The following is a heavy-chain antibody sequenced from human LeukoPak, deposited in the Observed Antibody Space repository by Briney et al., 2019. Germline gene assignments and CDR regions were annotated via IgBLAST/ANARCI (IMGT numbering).Heavy chain of an antibody. CDR2: IYHSGST. Sequence: SETLSLTCTVSGYSISSGYYWGWIRQPPGKWLEWIGSIYHSGSTYYNPSLKSRVTISVDTSKDQFSLKLSSVTAADTAVYYCAGALGGSPRDYWGQGTLVTVSS. J-gene: IGHJ4*02. CDR1: GYSISSGYY. D-gene: IGHD1-26*01. CDR3: AGALGGSPRDY. V-gene: IGHV4-38-2*02.